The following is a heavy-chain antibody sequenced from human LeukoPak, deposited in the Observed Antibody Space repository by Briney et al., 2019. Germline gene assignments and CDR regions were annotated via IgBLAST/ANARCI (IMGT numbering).Heavy chain of an antibody. CDR1: GFTFSSYA. V-gene: IGHV3-30-3*01. J-gene: IGHJ4*02. CDR3: AKDLYSSSWYLDY. D-gene: IGHD6-13*01. Sequence: PGRSLRLSCAASGFTFSSYAMHWVRQAPGKGLEWVAVISYDGSNKYYADSVKGRFTISRDNSKNTLYLQMNSLRAEDTAVYYCAKDLYSSSWYLDYWGQGTLVTVSS. CDR2: ISYDGSNK.